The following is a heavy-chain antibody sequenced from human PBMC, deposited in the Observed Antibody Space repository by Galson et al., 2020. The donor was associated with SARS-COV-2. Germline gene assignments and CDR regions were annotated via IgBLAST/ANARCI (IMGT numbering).Heavy chain of an antibody. CDR2: ISYDGSNK. V-gene: IGHV3-30*04. J-gene: IGHJ6*03. CDR3: ARDGPGYDSLTGQYYYYYYMDV. CDR1: GFTFSSYA. D-gene: IGHD3-9*01. Sequence: GESLKISCAASGFTFSSYAMHWVRQAPGKGLEWVAVISYDGSNKYYADSVKGRFTISRDNSKNTLYLQMNSLRAEDTAVYYCARDGPGYDSLTGQYYYYYYMDVWGKGTTVTISS.